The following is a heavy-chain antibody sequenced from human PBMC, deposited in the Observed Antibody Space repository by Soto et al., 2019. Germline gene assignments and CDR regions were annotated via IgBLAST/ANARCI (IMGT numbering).Heavy chain of an antibody. Sequence: QVQLVESGGGVVQPGRSLRLSCAASGFTFSSYGMHWVRQAPGKGLEWVAVIWYDGSNKYYADSVKGRFTISRDNSKNTLYLQMNSLRAEDTAVYYCARDLGYCSGGSCLRLAGDYYYGMDVWGQGTTVTVSS. CDR3: ARDLGYCSGGSCLRLAGDYYYGMDV. J-gene: IGHJ6*02. D-gene: IGHD2-15*01. CDR1: GFTFSSYG. CDR2: IWYDGSNK. V-gene: IGHV3-33*01.